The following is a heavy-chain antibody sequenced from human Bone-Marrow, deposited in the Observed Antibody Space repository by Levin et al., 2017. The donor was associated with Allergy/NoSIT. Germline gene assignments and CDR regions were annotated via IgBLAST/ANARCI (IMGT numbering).Heavy chain of an antibody. CDR1: GGSISSGHYY. D-gene: IGHD6-19*01. CDR2: IYNSGHT. CDR3: AREYYSSDWYVRLGMDV. V-gene: IGHV4-30-4*01. Sequence: PSETLSLTCTVSGGSISSGHYYWSWIRQSPGTGLEWIGHIYNSGHTYSNSYLKSRVTISLDTSKNQFSLKLNSVTAADTAVYYCAREYYSSDWYVRLGMDVWGQGTTVIVS. J-gene: IGHJ6*02.